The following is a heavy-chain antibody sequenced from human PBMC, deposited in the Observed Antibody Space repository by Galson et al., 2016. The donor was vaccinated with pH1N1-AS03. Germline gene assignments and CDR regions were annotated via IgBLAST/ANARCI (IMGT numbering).Heavy chain of an antibody. D-gene: IGHD3-3*01. CDR2: INTNTGDT. CDR3: AREGIVAQFMEWYLFY. CDR1: GYRFKDYA. J-gene: IGHJ4*02. V-gene: IGHV7-4-1*02. Sequence: SVKVSCKASGYRFKDYAINWVRQAPGQGPEWMGWINTNTGDTKLAQGFAGRFVFSLDASVSTAYLQITSLKAEDTAIYYYAREGIVAQFMEWYLFYWGQGTQLTVSS.